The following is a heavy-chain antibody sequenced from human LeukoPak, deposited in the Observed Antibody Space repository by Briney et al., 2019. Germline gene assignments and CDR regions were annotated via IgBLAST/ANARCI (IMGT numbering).Heavy chain of an antibody. CDR2: MNPNSGNT. CDR1: GYTFTSYD. V-gene: IGHV1-8*03. CDR3: ARKSASGNYPLDY. Sequence: ASVKVSCKASGYTFTSYDINWVRQATGQGLEWMGWMNPNSGNTGYAQKFQGRFTITINTSISTAYMELSSLRAEDTALYYCARKSASGNYPLDYWGQGTLVTVSS. J-gene: IGHJ4*02. D-gene: IGHD3-10*01.